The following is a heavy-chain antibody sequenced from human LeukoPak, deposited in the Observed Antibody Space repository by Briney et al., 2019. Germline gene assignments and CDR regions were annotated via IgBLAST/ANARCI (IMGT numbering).Heavy chain of an antibody. D-gene: IGHD3-16*01. CDR1: GYTLTELS. CDR3: ATMLRGLLTRSELDP. J-gene: IGHJ5*02. CDR2: FDPEDGKT. V-gene: IGHV1-24*01. Sequence: ASVKVSCKVSGYTLTELSMHWVRQAPGEGLEWMGGFDPEDGKTIYAQKFQGRVTMTEDTSTDTAYMELRSLRSEDTAVYYCATMLRGLLTRSELDPWGQGTLVTVSS.